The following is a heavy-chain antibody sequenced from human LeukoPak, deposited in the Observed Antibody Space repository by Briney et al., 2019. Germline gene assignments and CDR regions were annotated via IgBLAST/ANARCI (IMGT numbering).Heavy chain of an antibody. D-gene: IGHD3-3*01. CDR2: IYPSGYT. J-gene: IGHJ3*02. CDR3: ARIAVLEFYAFDI. CDR1: GGSISSGGYS. V-gene: IGHV4-30-2*02. Sequence: PSETLSLTRAVSGGSISSGGYSWSWVRQPPGKDLEWIGYIYPSGYTYYNPSLTSRVSISVDTPRDQFSLKLTSVTAADTAVYYCARIAVLEFYAFDIWGQGTMVTVSS.